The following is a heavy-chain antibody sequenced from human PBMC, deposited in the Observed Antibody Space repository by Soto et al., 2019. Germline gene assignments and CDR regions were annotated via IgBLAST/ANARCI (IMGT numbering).Heavy chain of an antibody. Sequence: QVQLQQWGAGLLKPSETLSLTCAVYGGSFSGYYWSWIRQPPGKGLEWIGEINHSGRTNYNPSLKSRVTISVHTSKNQFSLKLSSVTAADTAVYYCARVGYYYGSGSYLGDYWGQGTLVTVSS. D-gene: IGHD3-10*01. CDR1: GGSFSGYY. J-gene: IGHJ4*02. CDR3: ARVGYYYGSGSYLGDY. V-gene: IGHV4-34*01. CDR2: INHSGRT.